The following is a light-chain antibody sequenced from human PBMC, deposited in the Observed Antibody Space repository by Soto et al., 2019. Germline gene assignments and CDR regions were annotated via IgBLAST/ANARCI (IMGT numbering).Light chain of an antibody. Sequence: EIVMTQSPATLSVSPGERATLSCRASQRIDTSLAWYQQRPGQAPRLLLYNAATRATGIPARFSGRGFGTEFTLTLSSLQSEDFALYYCQQYYKSPPFTFGPGTKVDI. J-gene: IGKJ3*01. CDR1: QRIDTS. CDR2: NAA. CDR3: QQYYKSPPFT. V-gene: IGKV3-15*01.